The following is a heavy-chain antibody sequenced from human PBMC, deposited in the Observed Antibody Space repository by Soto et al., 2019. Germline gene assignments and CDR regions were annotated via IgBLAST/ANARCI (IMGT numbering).Heavy chain of an antibody. V-gene: IGHV3-23*01. J-gene: IGHJ3*02. Sequence: GGSLRLSNAASGFTFSNYAISWVRQAPGKGLEWVSAISGSGRSTYYADSVKGRFTISRDNSKNKLYLQMNRLRAEDTAVYYCAKDPTVKDAFDIWGQGTMVTVSS. CDR2: ISGSGRST. CDR3: AKDPTVKDAFDI. D-gene: IGHD4-17*01. CDR1: GFTFSNYA.